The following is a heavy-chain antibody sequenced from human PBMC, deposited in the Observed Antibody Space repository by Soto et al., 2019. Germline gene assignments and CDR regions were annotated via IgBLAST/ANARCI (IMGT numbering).Heavy chain of an antibody. V-gene: IGHV4-61*01. Sequence: PSETLSLTCTVSGGSVSSGSYCWSWIRQPPGKGLEWIGYIYYSGSTNYNPSLKSRVTISVDTSKNQFSLKLSSVTAADTAVYYCARGGGSAFYYYGMDVWGQGTTVTVSS. CDR1: GGSVSSGSYC. D-gene: IGHD2-15*01. CDR3: ARGGGSAFYYYGMDV. J-gene: IGHJ6*02. CDR2: IYYSGST.